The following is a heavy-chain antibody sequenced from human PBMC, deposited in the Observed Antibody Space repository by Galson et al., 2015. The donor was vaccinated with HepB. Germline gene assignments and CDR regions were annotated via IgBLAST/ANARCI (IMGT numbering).Heavy chain of an antibody. D-gene: IGHD3-3*01. Sequence: SLRLSCAASGLTFSRYWMTWVRQAPGKGLEWVANIKQDGSEKHYVDSVKGRFTISRDNAKNSLYLQMNSLRAEDTAMYYCASGNFLDYWGQGTLVTVAS. CDR1: GLTFSRYW. CDR3: ASGNFLDY. J-gene: IGHJ4*02. CDR2: IKQDGSEK. V-gene: IGHV3-7*03.